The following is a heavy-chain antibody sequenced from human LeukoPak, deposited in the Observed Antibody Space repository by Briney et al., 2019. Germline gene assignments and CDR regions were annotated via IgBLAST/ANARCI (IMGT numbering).Heavy chain of an antibody. Sequence: GRSLRLSCAASGFTFSSYGMHWVRQAPGKGLEWVSSISGSGGSTNYADSVKGRFTISRDNAKNSLYLQMNSLRAEDTAVYYCARGNVVVTAIPDYWGQGTLVTVSS. D-gene: IGHD2-21*02. V-gene: IGHV3-21*04. J-gene: IGHJ4*02. CDR2: ISGSGGST. CDR3: ARGNVVVTAIPDY. CDR1: GFTFSSYG.